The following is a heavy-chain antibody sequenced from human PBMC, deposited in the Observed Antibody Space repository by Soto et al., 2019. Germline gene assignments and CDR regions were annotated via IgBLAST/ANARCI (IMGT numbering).Heavy chain of an antibody. V-gene: IGHV1-69*02. D-gene: IGHD3-3*01. CDR2: IIPILGIA. Sequence: QVQLVQSGAEVKKPGSSVKVSCKASGGTFSSYTISWVRQAPGQGLGWMGRIIPILGIANYEQKFQGRVTITAHKPTSTAYMELSSLRSEDTAVYYCASTNSERFLKWLDYYYYYMDVWGKGTTVTGSS. CDR1: GGTFSSYT. CDR3: ASTNSERFLKWLDYYYYYMDV. J-gene: IGHJ6*03.